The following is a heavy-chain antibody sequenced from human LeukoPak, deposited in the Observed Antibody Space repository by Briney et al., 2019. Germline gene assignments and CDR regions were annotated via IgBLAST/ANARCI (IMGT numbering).Heavy chain of an antibody. CDR2: IYYSGST. J-gene: IGHJ4*02. CDR3: ARVDDLAAPPDPRFDY. V-gene: IGHV4-59*01. Sequence: SETLSLTCTVSGGSISRYYWSWIRQPPGKGLEWIGYIYYSGSTNYNPSLKSRATISVDTSKIQLSLKLSSVTAADTAVYYCARVDDLAAPPDPRFDYWGQGTLVTVSS. CDR1: GGSISRYY. D-gene: IGHD6-6*01.